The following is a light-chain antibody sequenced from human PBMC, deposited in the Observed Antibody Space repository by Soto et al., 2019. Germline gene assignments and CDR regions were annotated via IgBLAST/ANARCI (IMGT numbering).Light chain of an antibody. CDR1: QTISSW. V-gene: IGKV1-5*03. J-gene: IGKJ1*01. CDR3: QQSYSTRWT. Sequence: IQMTQSPSTLSGSVGDRVTITCRASQTISSWLAWYQQKPGKAPKLLIYKASTLKSGVPSRFSGSGSGTEFTLTISSLQPDDFATYYCQQSYSTRWTFGQGTKVDIK. CDR2: KAS.